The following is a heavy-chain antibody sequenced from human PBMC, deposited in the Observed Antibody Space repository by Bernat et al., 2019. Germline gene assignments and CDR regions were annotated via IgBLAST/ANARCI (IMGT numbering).Heavy chain of an antibody. CDR2: ISGSGGST. CDR1: GFTFSSYA. CDR3: AKDYRLVRRGVIILYYFDY. D-gene: IGHD3-10*01. J-gene: IGHJ4*02. V-gene: IGHV3-23*01. Sequence: EVQLLESGGGLVQPGGSLRLSCAASGFTFSSYAMSWVRQAPGKGLEWVSAISGSGGSTYYADSVKGRFTISRDNSKNTLDLQMNSLRAEDTAVYYCAKDYRLVRRGVIILYYFDYWGQGTLVTVSS.